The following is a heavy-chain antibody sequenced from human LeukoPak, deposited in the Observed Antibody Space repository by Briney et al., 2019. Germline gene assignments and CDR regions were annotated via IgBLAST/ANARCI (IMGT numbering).Heavy chain of an antibody. CDR1: GFTFSSYS. V-gene: IGHV3-21*01. D-gene: IGHD4-23*01. J-gene: IGHJ6*03. Sequence: GGSLRLSCAASGFTFSSYSMNWVRQAPGKGLEWVSSISSSSSYIYYADSVKGRFTISRDNAKNSLYLQMNSPRAEDTAVYYCARDNGGDYMDVWGKGTTVTVSS. CDR3: ARDNGGDYMDV. CDR2: ISSSSSYI.